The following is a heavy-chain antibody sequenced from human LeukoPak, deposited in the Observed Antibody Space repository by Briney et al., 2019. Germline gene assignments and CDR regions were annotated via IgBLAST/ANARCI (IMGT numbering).Heavy chain of an antibody. V-gene: IGHV3-7*01. CDR2: IKQDGSEK. CDR1: GFTFSSYW. D-gene: IGHD5-18*01. CDR3: ARDPGYSYGPYYFDY. J-gene: IGHJ4*02. Sequence: GGSLRLSCAASGFTFSSYWMGWVRQAPGKGLEWVANIKQDGSEKYYVDSVKGRFTISRDNAKNSLYLQMNSLRAEDTAVYCCARDPGYSYGPYYFDYWGQGTLVTVSS.